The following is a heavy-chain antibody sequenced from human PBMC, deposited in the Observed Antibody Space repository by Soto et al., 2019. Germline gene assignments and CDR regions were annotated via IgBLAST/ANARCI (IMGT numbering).Heavy chain of an antibody. D-gene: IGHD3-16*01. J-gene: IGHJ4*02. CDR3: ARSPLTHSYAQFDS. CDR1: GGSLNNYY. V-gene: IGHV4-4*07. CDR2: IYTVGST. Sequence: QVQLQESGPRLVKPSETLSLTCTVSGGSLNNYYWSWIRQPAGKGLEWIGRIYTVGSTNYNPSLKSQFTMSIDTSKNQFSLRLTSVTAADTAVYYCARSPLTHSYAQFDSWGQGRLVTVSS.